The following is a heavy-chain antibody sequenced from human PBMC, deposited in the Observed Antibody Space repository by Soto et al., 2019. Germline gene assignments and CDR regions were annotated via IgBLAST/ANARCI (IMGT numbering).Heavy chain of an antibody. CDR1: GDSISSNNYW. V-gene: IGHV4-39*01. CDR2: IYYTGYT. CDR3: ARHPILYGEGVPFDY. Sequence: QLQLQESGPGLVKPSETLSLTCTVSGDSISSNNYWWGWIRQPPGKGLEWIGSIYYTGYTNYNPYLNTRVTISGDTSKNQFSLNLKSVTAADTAMYYCARHPILYGEGVPFDYWGQGTLVTVSS. D-gene: IGHD3-10*01. J-gene: IGHJ4*02.